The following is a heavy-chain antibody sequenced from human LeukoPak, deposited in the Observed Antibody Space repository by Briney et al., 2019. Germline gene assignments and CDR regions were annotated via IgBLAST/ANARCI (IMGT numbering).Heavy chain of an antibody. D-gene: IGHD3-22*01. CDR3: ARSTSAYYSADY. CDR1: GFTFSSKY. CDR2: IHSDGST. J-gene: IGHJ4*02. Sequence: GGSLRLSCAASGFTFSSKYMSWVRQAPGKGLEWVSVIHSDGSTFYSDSVTGRFTISRDNSKNTLYLQMNSLRAEDTAVYYCARSTSAYYSADYWGQGTLVTVSS. V-gene: IGHV3-53*01.